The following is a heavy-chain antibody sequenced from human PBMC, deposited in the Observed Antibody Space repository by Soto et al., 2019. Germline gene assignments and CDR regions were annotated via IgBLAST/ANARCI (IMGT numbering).Heavy chain of an antibody. CDR3: TKARLWGGDGYNSYYYNAMDV. CDR1: GFTFDDYA. CDR2: ISWNSGRI. V-gene: IGHV3-9*01. D-gene: IGHD3-16*01. J-gene: IGHJ6*02. Sequence: EMQLVESGGGLVQPGMSLRLSCAASGFTFDDYAMYWVRQVPGKGLEWVSGISWNSGRIGYADSVKGRFTISSDKAKNSLYLQMNSLRPEDTALYYCTKARLWGGDGYNSYYYNAMDVWGQGTTVTVSS.